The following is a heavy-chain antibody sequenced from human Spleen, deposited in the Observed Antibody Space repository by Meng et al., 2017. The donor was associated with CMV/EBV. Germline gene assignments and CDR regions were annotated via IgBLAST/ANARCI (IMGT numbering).Heavy chain of an antibody. D-gene: IGHD6-19*01. V-gene: IGHV1-2*02. J-gene: IGHJ5*02. Sequence: ASVKVSCKASGYTFSDCFIDWVRQAPGQGLEWMGWINPHTGTTHYAQNFQGRVTMTRDTSISTVYMELTHLRSDDTAVYYCAREFLPVYSGWLRDWFDPWGQGTLVTVSS. CDR3: AREFLPVYSGWLRDWFDP. CDR1: GYTFSDCF. CDR2: INPHTGTT.